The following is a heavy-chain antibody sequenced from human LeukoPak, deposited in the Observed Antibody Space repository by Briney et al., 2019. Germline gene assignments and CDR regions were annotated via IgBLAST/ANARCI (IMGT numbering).Heavy chain of an antibody. CDR3: ARTTEDCSSTSCYQYWFDP. D-gene: IGHD2-2*01. Sequence: SETLSLTCAVYGGSFSGYYWSWIRQPPGKGLEWIGEINHSGSTNYNPSLKSRVTISVDTSKNQFSLRLSSVTAADTAVYYCARTTEDCSSTSCYQYWFDPWGQGTLVTVSS. CDR1: GGSFSGYY. J-gene: IGHJ5*02. V-gene: IGHV4-34*01. CDR2: INHSGST.